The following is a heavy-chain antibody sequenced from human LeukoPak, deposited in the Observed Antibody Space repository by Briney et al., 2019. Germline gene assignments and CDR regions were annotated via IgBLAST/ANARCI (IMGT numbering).Heavy chain of an antibody. Sequence: GGSLRLSCAASGFTFSSYSMNWVRQAPGKGLEWLSYISVSSRNVIDYADSVKGRFTISRDDAKNSLYLQMKSLRAEDTAVYFCARDFGPRLYAFDVWGQGTMITVSS. J-gene: IGHJ3*01. CDR3: ARDFGPRLYAFDV. V-gene: IGHV3-48*04. D-gene: IGHD3-16*01. CDR1: GFTFSSYS. CDR2: ISVSSRNVI.